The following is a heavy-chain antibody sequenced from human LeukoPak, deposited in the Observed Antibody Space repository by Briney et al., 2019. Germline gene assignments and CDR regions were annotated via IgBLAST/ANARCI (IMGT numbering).Heavy chain of an antibody. CDR3: TSFPFRDYDRFVVISSDY. V-gene: IGHV3-73*01. CDR2: IRSKANSYAT. D-gene: IGHD3-22*01. Sequence: GGSLRLSCAASGFTFSGSAMHWVRQASGEGLEWVGRIRSKANSYATAYAASVKGRFTISRDDSKNTAYLQMNGLKTEDTAVYYCTSFPFRDYDRFVVISSDYWGQGTLVTVSS. CDR1: GFTFSGSA. J-gene: IGHJ4*02.